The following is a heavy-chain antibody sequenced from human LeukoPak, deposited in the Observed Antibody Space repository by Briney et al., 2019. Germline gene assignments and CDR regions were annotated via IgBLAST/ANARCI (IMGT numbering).Heavy chain of an antibody. J-gene: IGHJ5*02. V-gene: IGHV4-34*01. Sequence: SETLSLTCAVYGGSFSGYYWSWIRQPPGKGLEWMGEINHSGSTNYNPSLKSRVTISVDTSKNQFSLKLSSVTAADTAVYYCARGPELERRWNWFDPWGQGTLVTVSS. CDR3: ARGPELERRWNWFDP. CDR1: GGSFSGYY. CDR2: INHSGST. D-gene: IGHD1-1*01.